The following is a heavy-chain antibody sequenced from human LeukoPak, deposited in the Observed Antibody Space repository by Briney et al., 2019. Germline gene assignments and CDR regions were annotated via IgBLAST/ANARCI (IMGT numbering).Heavy chain of an antibody. CDR3: ARGRSNFWSCPYYMDV. CDR2: INHSGST. D-gene: IGHD3-3*01. V-gene: IGHV4-34*01. CDR1: GGSFSGYY. Sequence: PSETLSLTSAVYGGSFSGYYWSWIRQPPGKGLEWIGEINHSGSTNYNPSLKSRVTISVDTTKNQFSLKLSSVTAADTAVYYCARGRSNFWSCPYYMDVWGKGTTVTVSS. J-gene: IGHJ6*03.